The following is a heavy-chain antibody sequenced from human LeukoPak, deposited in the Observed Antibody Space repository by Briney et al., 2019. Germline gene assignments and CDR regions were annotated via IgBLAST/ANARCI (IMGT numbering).Heavy chain of an antibody. Sequence: TSGTLSLTCTVSGGSISSGGYYWSWIRQHPGKGLEWIGYIYYSGSTYYNPSLKSRVTISVDTSKNQFSLKLSSVTAADTAVYYCARDRWARWAKTNDAFDIWGQGTMVTVSS. CDR1: GGSISSGGYY. V-gene: IGHV4-31*03. D-gene: IGHD4-23*01. J-gene: IGHJ3*02. CDR3: ARDRWARWAKTNDAFDI. CDR2: IYYSGST.